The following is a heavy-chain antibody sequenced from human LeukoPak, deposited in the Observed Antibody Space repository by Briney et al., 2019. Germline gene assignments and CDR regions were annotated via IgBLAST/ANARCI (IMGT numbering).Heavy chain of an antibody. J-gene: IGHJ3*02. CDR2: IYPGDSDT. CDR1: GYSFTSYW. D-gene: IGHD3-10*01. Sequence: GESLKISCKGSGYSFTSYWIGWVRQMPGKGLEWMGTIYPGDSDTRYSPSFQGQVTISADKSISTAYLQWSSLKASDTAMYYCARRAMVRGVLDAFDIWGQGTMVTVSS. CDR3: ARRAMVRGVLDAFDI. V-gene: IGHV5-51*01.